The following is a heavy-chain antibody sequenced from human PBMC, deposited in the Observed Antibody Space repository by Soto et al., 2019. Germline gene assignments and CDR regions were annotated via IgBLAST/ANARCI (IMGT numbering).Heavy chain of an antibody. J-gene: IGHJ6*03. D-gene: IGHD6-13*01. CDR2: IYYSGST. CDR3: ARHDLAAGGYYYYYMDV. V-gene: IGHV4-59*08. CDR1: GGSISSYY. Sequence: SETLSLTCTVSGGSISSYYWSWIRQPPGKGLEWIGYIYYSGSTNYNPSLKSRVTISVDTSKNQFSLKLSSVTAADTAVYYCARHDLAAGGYYYYYMDVWGKGTTVTVSS.